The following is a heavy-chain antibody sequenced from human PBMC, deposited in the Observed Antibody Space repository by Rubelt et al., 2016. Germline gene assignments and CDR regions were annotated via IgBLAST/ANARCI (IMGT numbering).Heavy chain of an antibody. CDR1: GFTFSSYA. CDR3: ARGAYCGGDCYPYYYYMDV. Sequence: QVQLVESGGGVVQPGRSLRLSCAASGFTFSSYAMHWVRQAPGKGLEWVAVISYDGSNKYYADSVKGRFTISRDNSKNTLYLQMNSLRAEDTAVYYCARGAYCGGDCYPYYYYMDVWGKGTTVTVSS. V-gene: IGHV3-30*04. J-gene: IGHJ6*03. CDR2: ISYDGSNK. D-gene: IGHD2-21*02.